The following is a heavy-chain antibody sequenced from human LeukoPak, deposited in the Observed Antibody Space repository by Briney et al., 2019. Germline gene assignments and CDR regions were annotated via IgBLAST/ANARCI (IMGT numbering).Heavy chain of an antibody. CDR1: GGTFSSYA. CDR2: IIPIFGTA. J-gene: IGHJ4*02. CDR3: ARKRRFSYYFDY. Sequence: SVKVSCKASGGTFSSYAISWVRQAPGQGLEWMGGIIPIFGTANYAQKFQGRVTITADESTSTAYMELSSLRSEDTAVYYCARKRRFSYYFDYWGQGTLVTVSS. D-gene: IGHD3-3*01. V-gene: IGHV1-69*13.